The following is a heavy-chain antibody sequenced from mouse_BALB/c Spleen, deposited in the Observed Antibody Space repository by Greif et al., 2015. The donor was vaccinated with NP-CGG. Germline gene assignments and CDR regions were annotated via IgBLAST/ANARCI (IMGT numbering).Heavy chain of an antibody. J-gene: IGHJ4*01. Sequence: EVQLQQSGTVLARPGASVKMSCKASGYSFTSYWMHWVKQRPGQGLEWIGAIYPGNSDTSYNQKFKGKAKLTAVTSASTAYMELSSLTNEDSAVYYCTRKGGNYDYAMDYWGQGTSVTVSS. CDR2: IYPGNSDT. CDR3: TRKGGNYDYAMDY. V-gene: IGHV1-5*01. CDR1: GYSFTSYW. D-gene: IGHD2-1*01.